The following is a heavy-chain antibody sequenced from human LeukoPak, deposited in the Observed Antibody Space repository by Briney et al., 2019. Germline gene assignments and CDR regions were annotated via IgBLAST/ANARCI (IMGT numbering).Heavy chain of an antibody. J-gene: IGHJ4*02. CDR2: IYTSGRT. V-gene: IGHV4-61*02. D-gene: IGHD2-15*01. CDR3: VRLRWELLAPYFDH. CDR1: GGSISSGSYY. Sequence: PSQTLSLTCTVSGGSISSGSYYWSWIRQPAGKGLEWVGRIYTSGRTNYNPSLKSRVTISIDMSKKEFSLKLTSVTVADTAMYFCVRLRWELLAPYFDHWGQGAFVIVSS.